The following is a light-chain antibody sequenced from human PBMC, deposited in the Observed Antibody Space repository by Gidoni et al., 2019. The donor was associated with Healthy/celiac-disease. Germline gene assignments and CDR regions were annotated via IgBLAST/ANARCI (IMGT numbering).Light chain of an antibody. Sequence: IQMTQSPSTLSASVGDRVTITCRAIQSISSWLAWYHQKPGKAPKLLIYKASSLESGVPSRFSGSGSGTEFTLTISSLQPDDFATYYCQQYNSYWTFGQGTKVEIK. CDR2: KAS. V-gene: IGKV1-5*03. CDR1: QSISSW. J-gene: IGKJ1*01. CDR3: QQYNSYWT.